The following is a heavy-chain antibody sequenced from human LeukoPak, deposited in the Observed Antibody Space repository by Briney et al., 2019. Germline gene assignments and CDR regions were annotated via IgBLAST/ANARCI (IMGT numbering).Heavy chain of an antibody. CDR2: IIPIFGTA. D-gene: IGHD4-17*01. CDR3: ARGDYGDYVFHY. J-gene: IGHJ4*02. CDR1: GGTFSSYA. Sequence: ASVKVSCKASGGTFSSYAISWVRQAPGQGLEWMGGIIPIFGTANYAQKFQGRVTITADESTSTAYMELSSLRSEDTAVYYCARGDYGDYVFHYWGQGTLVTVSS. V-gene: IGHV1-69*13.